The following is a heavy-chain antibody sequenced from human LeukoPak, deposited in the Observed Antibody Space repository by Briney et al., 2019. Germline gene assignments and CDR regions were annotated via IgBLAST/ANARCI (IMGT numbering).Heavy chain of an antibody. V-gene: IGHV1-46*01. CDR2: IKPGGGNT. J-gene: IGHJ4*02. Sequence: GASVKVSCKASGYTFSSYFMHWVRQAPRQGLEWMGGIKPGGGNTGYAQKFQGRVTMTSDTSTSTVYMELSSLRSEDTAVYYCAREEEGGTFDYWGQGTLVTVSS. D-gene: IGHD3-16*01. CDR1: GYTFSSYF. CDR3: AREEEGGTFDY.